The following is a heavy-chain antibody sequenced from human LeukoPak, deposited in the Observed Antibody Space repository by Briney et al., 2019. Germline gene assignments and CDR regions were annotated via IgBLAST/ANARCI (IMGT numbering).Heavy chain of an antibody. CDR1: DAPISSNY. D-gene: IGHD2-21*02. Sequence: LSETLSLTYTVSDAPISSNYWSWIRQPQGEGLEWITYISDSGGSDYNPSLRGRVTISLDTSKNQFSLRLTSVTAADTAVYYCAGWVVTASRAEFFQNWGQGTLVTVSS. V-gene: IGHV4-59*01. CDR3: AGWVVTASRAEFFQN. CDR2: ISDSGGS. J-gene: IGHJ1*01.